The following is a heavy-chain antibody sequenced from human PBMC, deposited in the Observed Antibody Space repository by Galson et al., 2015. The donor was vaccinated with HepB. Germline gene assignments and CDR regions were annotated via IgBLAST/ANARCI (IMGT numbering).Heavy chain of an antibody. V-gene: IGHV3-30-3*01. D-gene: IGHD1-26*01. CDR3: GKSGSYHSSPHYFDY. CDR1: GFTFSTYA. J-gene: IGHJ4*02. CDR2: ISFDGSNE. Sequence: SLRLSCAASGFTFSTYAMHWVRQAPGKGLEWVALISFDGSNEYYADSVKGRFTISRDSSKNTLLLQMNSLRFDDTAVYYCGKSGSYHSSPHYFDYWGQGSLVTVSS.